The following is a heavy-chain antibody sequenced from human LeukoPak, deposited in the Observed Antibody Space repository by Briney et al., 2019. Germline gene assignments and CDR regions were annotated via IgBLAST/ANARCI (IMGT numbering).Heavy chain of an antibody. CDR3: ATVVAVADYFDY. CDR2: INPNSGGT. CDR1: GYTFTGYY. D-gene: IGHD6-19*01. V-gene: IGHV1-2*02. J-gene: IGHJ4*02. Sequence: ASLKVSCKASGYTFTGYYLHWVRLAPGQSLEWMGWINPNSGGTNYAQKFQGRVTMTRDTSISTAYMELTRLTSDDTAVYYCATVVAVADYFDYWGQGTLVTVSS.